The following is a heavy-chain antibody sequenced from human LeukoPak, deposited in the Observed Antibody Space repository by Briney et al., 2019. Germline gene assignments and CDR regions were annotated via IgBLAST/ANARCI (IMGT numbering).Heavy chain of an antibody. D-gene: IGHD6-19*01. CDR2: IKQEGSEK. V-gene: IGHV3-7*01. CDR1: GFTFSSYW. Sequence: GGSLRLSCAASGFTFSSYWMNWVRQVPGKGLEWVANIKQEGSEKYYVDSVKGRFTISRDNAKNSLYLQMNSLRAEDTAVYYCARDVTGSSGYYYFDFWGQGTLVTVSS. J-gene: IGHJ4*02. CDR3: ARDVTGSSGYYYFDF.